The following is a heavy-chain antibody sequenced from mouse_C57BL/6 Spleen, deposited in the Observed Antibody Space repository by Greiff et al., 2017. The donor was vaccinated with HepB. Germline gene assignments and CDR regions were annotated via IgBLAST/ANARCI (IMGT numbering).Heavy chain of an antibody. D-gene: IGHD1-1*01. Sequence: QVQLQQPGAELVKPGASVKLSCKASGYTFTSYWMQWVKQRPGQGLEWIGEIDPSDSYTNYNQKFKGKATLTVDTSSSTAYMQLSSLTSEDSAVYYCARGGDGSSLRYFDVWGTGTTVTVSS. CDR2: IDPSDSYT. CDR1: GYTFTSYW. CDR3: ARGGDGSSLRYFDV. V-gene: IGHV1-50*01. J-gene: IGHJ1*03.